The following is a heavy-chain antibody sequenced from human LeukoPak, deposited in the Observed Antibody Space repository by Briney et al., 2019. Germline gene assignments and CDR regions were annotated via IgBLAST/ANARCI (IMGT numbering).Heavy chain of an antibody. D-gene: IGHD2-15*01. CDR1: GGSISSYY. V-gene: IGHV4-59*01. CDR3: ARPLHGAFDI. CDR2: IYYSGST. J-gene: IGHJ3*02. Sequence: SETLSLTCTVSGGSISSYYWSWIRQPPGKGLEWIGYIYYSGSTNYNPSLKSRVTISVDTSKNQFSLKLSSVTAADTVVYYCARPLHGAFDIWGQGTMVTVSS.